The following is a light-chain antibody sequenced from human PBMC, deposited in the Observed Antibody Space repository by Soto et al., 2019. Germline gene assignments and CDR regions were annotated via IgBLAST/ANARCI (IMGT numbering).Light chain of an antibody. CDR1: QAIGKN. Sequence: DIQMTQSPSSLSASVGDRVTITCQASQAIGKNLNWYQQRSGKPPKLLIYDASNLEAGVPSRFSGIGSVKHFSFTITTLQPEDFATYFCQQYDNVPSITFGQGTRL. CDR2: DAS. CDR3: QQYDNVPSIT. V-gene: IGKV1-33*01. J-gene: IGKJ5*01.